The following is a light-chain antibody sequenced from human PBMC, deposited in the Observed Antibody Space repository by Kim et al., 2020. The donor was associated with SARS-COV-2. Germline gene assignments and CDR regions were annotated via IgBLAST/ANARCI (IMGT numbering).Light chain of an antibody. CDR3: QAWDSSTYV. V-gene: IGLV3-1*01. Sequence: SYELTQPPSVSVSPGQTASITCSGDKLGDKYAYWYQQKPGQSPVVVIFRDNTRPSGIPERFSGSNSGNTATLTISGTQAMDEADYYCQAWDSSTYVFGTGTKFTVL. CDR1: KLGDKY. CDR2: RDN. J-gene: IGLJ1*01.